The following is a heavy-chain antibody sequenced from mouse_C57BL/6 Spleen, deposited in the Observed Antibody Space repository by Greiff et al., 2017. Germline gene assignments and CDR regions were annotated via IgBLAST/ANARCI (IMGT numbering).Heavy chain of an antibody. CDR3: ARGGYYYPFDY. J-gene: IGHJ2*01. CDR1: GYTFTSYW. CDR2: IYPSDSET. V-gene: IGHV1-61*01. Sequence: QVQLQQPGAELVRPGSSVKLSCKASGYTFTSYWMDWVKQRPGQGLEWIGNIYPSDSETHYNQKFKDKATLTVDKSSSTAYMQFSSLTSEDSAVYYCARGGYYYPFDYWGQGTTLTVSS. D-gene: IGHD1-1*01.